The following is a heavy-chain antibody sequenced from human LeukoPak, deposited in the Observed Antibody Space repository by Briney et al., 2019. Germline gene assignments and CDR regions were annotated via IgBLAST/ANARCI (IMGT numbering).Heavy chain of an antibody. V-gene: IGHV7-4-1*02. CDR1: GYTFTSYT. J-gene: IGHJ4*02. Sequence: ASVKVSCKASGYTFTSYTMNWGRRAPGQGLEWMGWINTNTGNPTYDQGFTGRFVFSLETSVSTAYLQISSLNAEDTAVYYCARGYTKDMTSVTHFDYWGQGTLVTVSS. D-gene: IGHD4-17*01. CDR3: ARGYTKDMTSVTHFDY. CDR2: INTNTGNP.